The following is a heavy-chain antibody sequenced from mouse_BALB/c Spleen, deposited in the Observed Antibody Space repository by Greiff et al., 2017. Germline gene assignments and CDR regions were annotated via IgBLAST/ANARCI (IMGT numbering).Heavy chain of an antibody. V-gene: IGHV3-2*02. CDR2: ISYSGST. CDR3: ARGGAPAWFDY. Sequence: EVQLVESGPGLVKPSQSLSLTCTVTGYSITSDYAWNWIRQFPGNKLEWMGYISYSGSTSYNPSLKSRISITRDTSKNQFFLQLNSVTTKDTATCYCARGGAPAWFDYWGQGTLVTVSA. J-gene: IGHJ3*01. CDR1: GYSITSDYA.